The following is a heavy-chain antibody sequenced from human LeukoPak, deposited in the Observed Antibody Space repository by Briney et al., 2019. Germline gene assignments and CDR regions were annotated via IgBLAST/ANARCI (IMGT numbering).Heavy chain of an antibody. V-gene: IGHV4-59*12. Sequence: ETLSLTCSVSGDSINSYYWNWIRQPPGKGLEWIGYIYYSGSTNYNPSLKSRVTISVDTSKNQFSLKLSSVTAADTAVYYCARDIRIAAAGTLFGYWGQGTLVTVSS. J-gene: IGHJ4*02. CDR1: GDSINSYY. CDR3: ARDIRIAAAGTLFGY. D-gene: IGHD6-13*01. CDR2: IYYSGST.